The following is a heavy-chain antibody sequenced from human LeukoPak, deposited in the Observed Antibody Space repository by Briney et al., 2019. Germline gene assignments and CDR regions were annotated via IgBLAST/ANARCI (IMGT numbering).Heavy chain of an antibody. CDR1: GYTFTTYG. D-gene: IGHD3-3*01. V-gene: IGHV1-18*01. CDR2: ISAYTGDT. J-gene: IGHJ4*02. Sequence: ASVKVSCKASGYTFTTYGVGWVRQAPGQGLEWMGWISAYTGDTSYAQKLQGRVTMTTDTSTSTAYMELRSLRSDDTAAYYCARTPRYDFWSGYLFDYWGQGTLVTVSS. CDR3: ARTPRYDFWSGYLFDY.